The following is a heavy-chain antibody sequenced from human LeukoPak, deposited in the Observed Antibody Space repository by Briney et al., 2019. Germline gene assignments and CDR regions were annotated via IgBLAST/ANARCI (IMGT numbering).Heavy chain of an antibody. V-gene: IGHV4-4*02. J-gene: IGHJ1*01. CDR1: CPSTSIINS. Sequence: SQTLSPARPLACPSTSIINSGCWVRQPPGKGLEWLWVIDDDANTNYNPSLTSPLTISVDKSTKQICLKLGSVPSAGPAVTVCAGAGYGVYYGEYFQHWGQGAMVAVSS. D-gene: IGHD5/OR15-5a*01. CDR3: AGAGYGVYYGEYFQH. CDR2: IDDDANT.